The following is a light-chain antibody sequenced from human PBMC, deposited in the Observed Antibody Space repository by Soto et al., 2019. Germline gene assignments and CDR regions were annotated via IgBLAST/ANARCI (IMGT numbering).Light chain of an antibody. J-gene: IGLJ1*01. CDR2: GNS. Sequence: QSVLTQPPSVSGAPGQRVTISCTGSSSNIGAGYDVHWYQQLPGTAPKLLIYGNSNRPSGVPDRFSGSKSVTSASLAITGLQAEDEADYYCPSYYSSRSGDVFGTGTKLTVL. CDR3: PSYYSSRSGDV. V-gene: IGLV1-40*01. CDR1: SSNIGAGYD.